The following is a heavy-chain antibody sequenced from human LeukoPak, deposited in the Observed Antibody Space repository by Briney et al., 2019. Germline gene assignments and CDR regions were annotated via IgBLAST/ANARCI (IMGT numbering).Heavy chain of an antibody. CDR1: GGSISSSSYY. Sequence: PSETLSLTCTVSGGSISSSSYYWGWIRQPPGKGLEWIGSIYYSGSTYYNPSLKSRVTISVDTSKNQFSLKLSSVTAADTAVYYCARVLARTNGLLWFGWNWFDPWGQGTLVTVSS. J-gene: IGHJ5*02. CDR3: ARVLARTNGLLWFGWNWFDP. CDR2: IYYSGST. V-gene: IGHV4-39*07. D-gene: IGHD3-10*01.